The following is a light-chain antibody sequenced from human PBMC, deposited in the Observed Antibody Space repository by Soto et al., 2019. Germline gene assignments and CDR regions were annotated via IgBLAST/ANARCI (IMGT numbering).Light chain of an antibody. J-gene: IGLJ2*01. CDR2: DNN. CDR1: SSNIGNNY. V-gene: IGLV1-51*01. CDR3: ATRSVVVPGEV. Sequence: QSVLTQSPSVSAAPGKKVTISCSGSSSNIGNNYVSWYQQLPGTAPKLLIYDNNKRPSGIPDRFSGSKSGTSGTQDTTGHRMGDDTDYNWATRSVVVPGEVFGGGP.